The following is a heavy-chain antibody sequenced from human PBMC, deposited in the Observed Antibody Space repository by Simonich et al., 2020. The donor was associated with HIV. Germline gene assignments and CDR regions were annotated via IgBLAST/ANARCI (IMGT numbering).Heavy chain of an antibody. Sequence: QVRLQQWGAGLLKPSETLSLTCAVYGGSFSGYYWNWIRQPPGKGLEWIGEINHRVSTNYKLSLKSRVTISVDTSKNQFSLRLSSVTAADTAVYYCATTSRVSNNWYRGYWGQGTLVTVSS. D-gene: IGHD1-20*01. CDR1: GGSFSGYY. J-gene: IGHJ4*02. CDR2: INHRVST. CDR3: ATTSRVSNNWYRGY. V-gene: IGHV4-34*01.